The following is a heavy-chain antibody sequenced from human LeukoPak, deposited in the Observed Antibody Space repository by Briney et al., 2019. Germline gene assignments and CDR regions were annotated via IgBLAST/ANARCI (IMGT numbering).Heavy chain of an antibody. D-gene: IGHD6-13*01. CDR1: GGSISSGGYY. V-gene: IGHV4-30-2*01. J-gene: IGHJ6*02. CDR2: IYHSGST. CDR3: ARSGYAAAGIYYYYYGMDV. Sequence: SQTLSLTCTVSGGSISSGGYYWSWIRQPPGKGLEWIGYIYHSGSTYYNPSLKSRVTISVDRSKNQFSLKLSSVTAADTAVYYCARSGYAAAGIYYYYYGMDVWGQGTTVTVSS.